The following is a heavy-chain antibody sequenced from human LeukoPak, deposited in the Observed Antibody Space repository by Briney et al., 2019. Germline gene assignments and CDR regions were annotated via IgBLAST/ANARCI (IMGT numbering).Heavy chain of an antibody. Sequence: QTGGPLRLSCAASGFTFSSYWMSWVRQAPGKGLEWVANIKQDGSEKYYVDSVKGRFTISRDNAKNSLYLQMNSLRAEDTAVYYCARDIRLGELSLFYYYYYMDVWGKGTTVTVSS. J-gene: IGHJ6*03. CDR3: ARDIRLGELSLFYYYYYMDV. CDR1: GFTFSSYW. D-gene: IGHD3-16*02. CDR2: IKQDGSEK. V-gene: IGHV3-7*01.